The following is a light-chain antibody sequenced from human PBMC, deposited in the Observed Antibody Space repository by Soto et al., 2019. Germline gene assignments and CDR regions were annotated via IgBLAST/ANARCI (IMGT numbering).Light chain of an antibody. V-gene: IGLV3-25*03. Sequence: SYELTQSPSVSVSPGQTARITCSGDALPKKYVYWYQLRPGQAPLLIVYKDNERPSGIPERLSGSSSGPTATLTISGVQAEDEADYYCQSIDGTGSLYVFGGGTKVTVL. J-gene: IGLJ1*01. CDR1: ALPKKY. CDR3: QSIDGTGSLYV. CDR2: KDN.